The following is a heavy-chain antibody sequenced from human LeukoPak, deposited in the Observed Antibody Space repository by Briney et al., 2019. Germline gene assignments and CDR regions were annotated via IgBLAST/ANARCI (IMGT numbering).Heavy chain of an antibody. CDR2: IHQDGNEK. CDR3: ARGDKFSGDY. J-gene: IGHJ4*02. Sequence: PGGSLRLSCAASGFTFSTYWVSWVRQAPGKGLEWAANIHQDGNEKYYVDSVKGRFTISRDNAKNSLYLQMNSLRAEDTAVYYCARGDKFSGDYWGQGTLVTVSS. V-gene: IGHV3-7*04. D-gene: IGHD2-15*01. CDR1: GFTFSTYW.